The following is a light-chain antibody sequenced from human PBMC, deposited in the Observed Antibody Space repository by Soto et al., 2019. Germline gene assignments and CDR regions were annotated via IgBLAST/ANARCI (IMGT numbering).Light chain of an antibody. Sequence: DIQMTQSPSSLSASVGDRVTITCRAIQSISSYLNWYQQKPGTAPKLLIYAASSLQSGVPSRFSGSGSGTDFTLTISSLQPEDFATYYCQQSYSTPRTFGQGTKVDIK. CDR2: AAS. V-gene: IGKV1-39*01. J-gene: IGKJ1*01. CDR3: QQSYSTPRT. CDR1: QSISSY.